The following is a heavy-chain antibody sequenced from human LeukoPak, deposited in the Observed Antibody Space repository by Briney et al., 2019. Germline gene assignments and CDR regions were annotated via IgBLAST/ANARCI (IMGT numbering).Heavy chain of an antibody. CDR2: ISYDGSNK. Sequence: GRSLRLSCAASGFTFSSSGMHWVRQAPGKGLEWVAVISYDGSNKYYADSVKGRSTISRDNSKNTLYLQMNSLRAEDTAVYYCANYYYYYNMDVWGQGTTVTVSS. CDR1: GFTFSSSG. CDR3: ANYYYYYNMDV. V-gene: IGHV3-30*18. J-gene: IGHJ6*02.